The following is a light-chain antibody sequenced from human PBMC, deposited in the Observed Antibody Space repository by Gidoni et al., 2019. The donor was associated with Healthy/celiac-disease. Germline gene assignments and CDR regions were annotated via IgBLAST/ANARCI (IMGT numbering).Light chain of an antibody. V-gene: IGKV3-20*01. CDR1: QSVSRSY. Sequence: ELVLTQSPGPLSLSPGERATLSCRASQSVSRSYLAGYQQKPGQAPRLLIYGASSRATGIPDRFSGSGSGTDFTLTISRLEPEDFAVYYCQQYGSSPLTFGGXTKVEIK. J-gene: IGKJ4*01. CDR2: GAS. CDR3: QQYGSSPLT.